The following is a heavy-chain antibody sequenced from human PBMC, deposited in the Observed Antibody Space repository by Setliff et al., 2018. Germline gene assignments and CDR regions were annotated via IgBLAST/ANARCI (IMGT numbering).Heavy chain of an antibody. Sequence: GASVKVSCKASGYTFTGYYMHWVRQAPGQGLEWMGWINPNSGGTNYAQKFQGWVTMTRDTSISTAYMELRSLRSDDTAVYYCARAPAYSSTPGSYAFDIWGQGTMVTVSS. CDR2: INPNSGGT. CDR1: GYTFTGYY. J-gene: IGHJ3*02. CDR3: ARAPAYSSTPGSYAFDI. V-gene: IGHV1-2*04. D-gene: IGHD6-13*01.